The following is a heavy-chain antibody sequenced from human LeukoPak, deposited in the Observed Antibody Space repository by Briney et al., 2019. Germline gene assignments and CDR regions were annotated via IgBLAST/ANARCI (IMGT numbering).Heavy chain of an antibody. D-gene: IGHD5-18*01. J-gene: IGHJ4*02. CDR3: ARIPFKFLHGYLDSHHFDH. V-gene: IGHV3-11*01. CDR2: IGSSSASI. CDR1: GFGFSAYY. Sequence: GGSLRLSGAASGFGFSAYYMGWTRQAPGKGREWGSDIGSSSASIHYADPVRGRFTISRDNHKKSLYLQLDRLRAEDTAVYFCARIPFKFLHGYLDSHHFDHWGQGTLVTVSS.